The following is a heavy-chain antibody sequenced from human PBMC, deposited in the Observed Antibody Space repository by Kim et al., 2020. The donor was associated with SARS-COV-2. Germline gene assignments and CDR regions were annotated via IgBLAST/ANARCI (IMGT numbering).Heavy chain of an antibody. V-gene: IGHV3-7*03. Sequence: GGSLRLSCAASGFTFSSYWMSWVRQAPGKGLEWVANIKQDGSEKYYVDSVKGRFTISRDNAKNSLYLQMNSLRAEDTAVYYCARDVLRYFDWLLPYFDYWGQGTLVTVSS. CDR3: ARDVLRYFDWLLPYFDY. J-gene: IGHJ4*02. CDR2: IKQDGSEK. D-gene: IGHD3-9*01. CDR1: GFTFSSYW.